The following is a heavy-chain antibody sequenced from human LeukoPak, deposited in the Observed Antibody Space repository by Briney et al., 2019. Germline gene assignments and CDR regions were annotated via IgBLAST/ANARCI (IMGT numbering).Heavy chain of an antibody. V-gene: IGHV4-59*12. CDR1: GGSISSYY. Sequence: SETLSLTCTVSGGSISSYYWSWIRQPPGKGLEWIGYIYYSGTTNYNPSLKSRVTISVDTSKKQFSLKLSSVTAADTAVYYCAREGQILTGTPVFDYWGQGTLVTVSS. CDR2: IYYSGTT. J-gene: IGHJ4*02. CDR3: AREGQILTGTPVFDY. D-gene: IGHD1-7*01.